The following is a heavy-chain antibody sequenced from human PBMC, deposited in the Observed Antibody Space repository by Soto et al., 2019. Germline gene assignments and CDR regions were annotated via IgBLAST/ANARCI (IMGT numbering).Heavy chain of an antibody. CDR3: ARDKGVTCLET. Sequence: QAQLVESGGGVVQPGRSLRLSCAASGLPFSASGMHWVRQAPGKGLEWVAMIWSDGSKEYYADSVKGRFTITRDNSKNMIFLQMDSLRAEDTAVYYCARDKGVTCLETWGQGNMVTVSS. J-gene: IGHJ5*02. CDR1: GLPFSASG. V-gene: IGHV3-33*01. CDR2: IWSDGSKE. D-gene: IGHD1-1*01.